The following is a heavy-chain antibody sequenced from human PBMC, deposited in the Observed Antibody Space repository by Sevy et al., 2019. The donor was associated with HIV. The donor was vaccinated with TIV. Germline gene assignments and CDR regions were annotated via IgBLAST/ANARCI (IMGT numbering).Heavy chain of an antibody. D-gene: IGHD4-4*01. CDR1: GFTFDDYA. CDR2: ISWNSGGI. CDR3: AKECRDGYSAHALDI. J-gene: IGHJ3*02. V-gene: IGHV3-9*01. Sequence: GGSLRLSCAASGFTFDDYAMHWVRQAPGKGLEWVSGISWNSGGIGYADSVKGRFTISRDNAKNSLYLQMNSLRAEDTALYYCAKECRDGYSAHALDIWGQGTMVTVSS.